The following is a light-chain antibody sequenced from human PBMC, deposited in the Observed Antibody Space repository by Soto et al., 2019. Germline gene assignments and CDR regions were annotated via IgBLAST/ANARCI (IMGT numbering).Light chain of an antibody. Sequence: EIVLTQSPGPLSLSPGERATLSCRASQSVSSSYLAWYQQKPGQAPRLLIYGASSRATGIPDRFSGSGSGTDFTLTISRLEPEDFAVYYCQQYGSSEYTFGLGTKLEIK. V-gene: IGKV3-20*01. CDR3: QQYGSSEYT. CDR2: GAS. J-gene: IGKJ2*01. CDR1: QSVSSSY.